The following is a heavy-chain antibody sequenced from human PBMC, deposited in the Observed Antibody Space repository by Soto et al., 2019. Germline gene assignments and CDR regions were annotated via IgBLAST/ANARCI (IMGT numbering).Heavy chain of an antibody. V-gene: IGHV1-69*02. D-gene: IGHD6-6*01. J-gene: IGHJ6*03. CDR2: IIPILGIA. CDR3: ASPTEYSSSDYYYYMDV. Sequence: SVKVSCKASGGTFSSYTISWVRQAPGQGLEWMGRIIPILGIANYAQKFQGRVTITADKSTSTAYMELSSLRSEDTAVYYCASPTEYSSSDYYYYMDVWGKGTTVTVSS. CDR1: GGTFSSYT.